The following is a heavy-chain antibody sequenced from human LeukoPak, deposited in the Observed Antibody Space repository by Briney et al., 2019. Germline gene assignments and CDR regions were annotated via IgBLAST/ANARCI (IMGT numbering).Heavy chain of an antibody. CDR3: ARDSGYCSGGSCYSWFDP. D-gene: IGHD2-15*01. CDR1: GFTFSSYG. CDR2: ISYDGSNK. Sequence: GGSLRLSCAASGFTFSSYGMHWVRQAPGKGLEWVAVISYDGSNKYYADSVKGRFTISRDNSKNTLYLQMNSLRAEDTAVYYCARDSGYCSGGSCYSWFDPWGQGTLVTVSS. V-gene: IGHV3-30*19. J-gene: IGHJ5*02.